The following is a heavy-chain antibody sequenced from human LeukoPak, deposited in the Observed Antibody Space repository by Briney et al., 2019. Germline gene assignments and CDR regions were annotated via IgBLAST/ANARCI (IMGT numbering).Heavy chain of an antibody. Sequence: SVKVSCKASGYTFTGYYMHWVRQAPGQGLEWMGRIIPILSLPNYAQKFQGRVTITADESTSTAYMELSSLRSEDTAVYYCARSHCGGDCYVRYYYYMDVWGKGTTVTVSS. D-gene: IGHD2-21*01. CDR3: ARSHCGGDCYVRYYYYMDV. CDR2: IIPILSLP. V-gene: IGHV1-69*02. CDR1: GYTFTGYY. J-gene: IGHJ6*03.